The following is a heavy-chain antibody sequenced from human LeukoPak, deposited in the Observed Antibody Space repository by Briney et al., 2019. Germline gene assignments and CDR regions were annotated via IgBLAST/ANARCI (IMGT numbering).Heavy chain of an antibody. CDR2: IYYSGST. CDR3: ARDQYSSSWYQGLDV. J-gene: IGHJ6*02. V-gene: IGHV4-61*01. CDR1: GGSISSSSYY. Sequence: PSETLSLTCTVSGGSISSSSYYWGWIRQPPGKGLEWIGYIYYSGSTNYNPSLKSRVTISVDTSKNQFSLKLSSVTAADTAVYYCARDQYSSSWYQGLDVWGQGTTVTVSS. D-gene: IGHD6-13*01.